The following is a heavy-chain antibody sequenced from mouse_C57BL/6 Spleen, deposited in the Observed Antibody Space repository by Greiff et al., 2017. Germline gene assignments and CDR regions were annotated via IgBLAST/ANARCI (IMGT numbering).Heavy chain of an antibody. CDR2: IYPGSGST. D-gene: IGHD1-1*01. V-gene: IGHV1-55*01. Sequence: QVQLQQSGAELVKPGASVKMSCKASGYTFTSYWITWVKQRPGQGLEWIGDIYPGSGSTNYNEKFKSKATLTVDTSSSTAYMQRSSLTSEDAAVYYCARTTVVADVWGTGTTVTGSS. J-gene: IGHJ1*03. CDR3: ARTTVVADV. CDR1: GYTFTSYW.